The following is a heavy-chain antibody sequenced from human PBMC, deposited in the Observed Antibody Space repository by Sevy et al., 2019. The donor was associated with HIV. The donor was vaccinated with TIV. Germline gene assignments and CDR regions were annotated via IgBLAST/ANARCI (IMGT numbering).Heavy chain of an antibody. CDR1: GFSYSSYG. CDR2: IQYDGSNK. J-gene: IGHJ4*02. V-gene: IGHV3-30*02. D-gene: IGHD2-21*01. Sequence: GVSLRLSCAASGFSYSSYGMNWVRQAPGKGLEWVAYIQYDGSNKDYADSVKGRFTISRDNSKNTLDLQMNSLRVEDTAVYYCVKEGGGEGGDHWGQGTLVTVSS. CDR3: VKEGGGEGGDH.